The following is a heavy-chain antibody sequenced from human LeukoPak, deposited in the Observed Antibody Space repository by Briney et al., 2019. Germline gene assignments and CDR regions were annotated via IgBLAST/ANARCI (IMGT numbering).Heavy chain of an antibody. V-gene: IGHV4-59*08. J-gene: IGHJ5*02. CDR1: GGSISNYY. CDR2: IYYSGST. Sequence: SETLSLTCTVSGGSISNYYWSWIRQPPGKGLEWIGYIYYSGSTNYNPSLKSRVTISLDTSKNQFSLKLSSVTAADTAVYYCARHVRFSGGYWFDPWGQGTLVTVSS. CDR3: ARHVRFSGGYWFDP. D-gene: IGHD1-26*01.